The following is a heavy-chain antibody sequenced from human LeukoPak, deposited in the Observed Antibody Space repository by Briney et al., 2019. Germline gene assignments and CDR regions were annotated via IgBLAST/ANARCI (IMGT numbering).Heavy chain of an antibody. CDR1: GYRCTSYG. V-gene: IGHV5-51*01. Sequence: PGESLKVSWEGAGYRCTSYGIGWVREMRAKGLEWMGFICPSDFGASYRPSFQAQVTISADKSISTAYLQSSSLKASDNAMYSCARRHPGIVGDNAFDIWGQGTMVPVSS. D-gene: IGHD1-26*01. CDR2: ICPSDFGA. J-gene: IGHJ3*02. CDR3: ARRHPGIVGDNAFDI.